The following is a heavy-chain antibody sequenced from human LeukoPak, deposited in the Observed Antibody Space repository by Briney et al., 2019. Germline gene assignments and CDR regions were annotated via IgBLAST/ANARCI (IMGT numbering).Heavy chain of an antibody. Sequence: ASVTVSCKASGYTFTSYGISWVRQAPGQGLEWMGWISAYNGNTNYAQKLQGRVTMTTDRSTSTAYMELRSLRSDDTAVYYCAREPLPDADYYDSSGYYYFDYWGQGTLVTASS. D-gene: IGHD3-22*01. CDR1: GYTFTSYG. J-gene: IGHJ4*02. CDR2: ISAYNGNT. V-gene: IGHV1-18*01. CDR3: AREPLPDADYYDSSGYYYFDY.